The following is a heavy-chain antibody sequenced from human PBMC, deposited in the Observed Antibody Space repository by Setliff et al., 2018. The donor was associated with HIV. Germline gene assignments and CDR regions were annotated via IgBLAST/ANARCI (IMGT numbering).Heavy chain of an antibody. CDR3: AKPRYDYVWGSYAPGAFDI. V-gene: IGHV3-74*01. Sequence: PGGSLRLSCAASGFSFSNYWMHWVRQAPGKGLVWVSRINSDGSSTSYADSVKGRFTISRDNSKNTLYLQMNSLRAEDTAVYYCAKPRYDYVWGSYAPGAFDIWGQGTMVTVS. D-gene: IGHD3-16*01. CDR1: GFSFSNYW. J-gene: IGHJ3*02. CDR2: INSDGSST.